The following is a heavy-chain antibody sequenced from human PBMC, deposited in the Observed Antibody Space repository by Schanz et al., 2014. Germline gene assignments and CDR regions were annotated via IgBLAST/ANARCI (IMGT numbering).Heavy chain of an antibody. CDR2: IHSTGGTT. J-gene: IGHJ6*02. Sequence: QVHLVQSGPEVKKPGSSVKVSCKVSGATFTINDAFNWVRQAPGQGLEWMGIIHSTGGTTSHAQKFQGRVTMTRDTSTSTVYMELSSLRSEDTAVYYCASALTTWGGMDVWGQGTTVTVSS. CDR3: ASALTTWGGMDV. V-gene: IGHV1-46*01. CDR1: GATFTIND. D-gene: IGHD4-4*01.